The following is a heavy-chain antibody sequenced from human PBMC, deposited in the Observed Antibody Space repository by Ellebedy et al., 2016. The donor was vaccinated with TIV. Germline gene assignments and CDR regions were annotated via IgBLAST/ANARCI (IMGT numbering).Heavy chain of an antibody. CDR1: GGTFSKYV. Sequence: ASVKVSCKASGGTFSKYVFTWVRQAHGQGLEWMGIIYPNAGDTKYAQQFQGRVTVTRDTSTSTVYMDLRSLRSDDTAVYYCARGVTTGGINVLDYWGQGTLVTVSS. V-gene: IGHV1-46*01. CDR3: ARGVTTGGINVLDY. J-gene: IGHJ4*02. D-gene: IGHD2-15*01. CDR2: IYPNAGDT.